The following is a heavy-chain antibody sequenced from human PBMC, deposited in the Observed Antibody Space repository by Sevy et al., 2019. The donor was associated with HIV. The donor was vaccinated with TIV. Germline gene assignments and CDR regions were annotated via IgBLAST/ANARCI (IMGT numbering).Heavy chain of an antibody. D-gene: IGHD3-3*01. Sequence: GGSLRLSCAASGFSVNSNYMTWVRQAPGKGLDWVSIIYSDGSTKYADALKGRFTISRDNSKNTMYLQMNSLRVEDTAVYYCARGGTIFGLVRLYFDYWGQGTLVTVSS. J-gene: IGHJ4*02. V-gene: IGHV3-66*01. CDR3: ARGGTIFGLVRLYFDY. CDR2: IYSDGST. CDR1: GFSVNSNY.